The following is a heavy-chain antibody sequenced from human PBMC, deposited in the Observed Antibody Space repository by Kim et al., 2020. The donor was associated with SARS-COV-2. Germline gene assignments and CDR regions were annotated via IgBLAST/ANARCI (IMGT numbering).Heavy chain of an antibody. Sequence: GGSLRLSCAASGLTVSNSFMSWVRQVPGKGLECVSLIYSGGSTYYADSVAGRFTVSRDGSKNTLYLQMNSLRAEDTVVYYCAGYTDYYGSGTHAWFDPWGQGTLVTVSS. CDR3: AGYTDYYGSGTHAWFDP. J-gene: IGHJ5*02. CDR2: IYSGGST. D-gene: IGHD3-10*01. V-gene: IGHV3-53*01. CDR1: GLTVSNSF.